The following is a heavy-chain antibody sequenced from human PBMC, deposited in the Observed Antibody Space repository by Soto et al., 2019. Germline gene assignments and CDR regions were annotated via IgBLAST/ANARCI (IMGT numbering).Heavy chain of an antibody. J-gene: IGHJ6*02. D-gene: IGHD2-2*01. V-gene: IGHV3-48*03. CDR3: ARLKKYQLLFYYYYYGMDV. CDR2: ISSSGSTI. Sequence: GGSLRLSCAASGVTFSSYEMNWVRQAPGKGLEWVSYISSSGSTIYYADSVKGRFTISRDNAKNSLYLQMNSLRAEDTAVYYCARLKKYQLLFYYYYYGMDVWGQGTTVTVSS. CDR1: GVTFSSYE.